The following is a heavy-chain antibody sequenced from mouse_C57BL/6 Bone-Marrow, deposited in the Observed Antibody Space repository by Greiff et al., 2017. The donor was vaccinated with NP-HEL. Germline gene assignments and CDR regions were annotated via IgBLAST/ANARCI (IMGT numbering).Heavy chain of an antibody. CDR1: GFTFTDYY. CDR3: ARYPRTWWYFEV. Sequence: EVMLVESGGGLVQPGGSLSLSCAASGFTFTDYYMSWVRQPPGKALEWLGFIRNKANGYTTEYSASVKGRFTISRDNSQSILYLQMNALRAEDSATYYCARYPRTWWYFEVWGTGTTVTVSS. V-gene: IGHV7-3*01. CDR2: IRNKANGYTT. J-gene: IGHJ1*03.